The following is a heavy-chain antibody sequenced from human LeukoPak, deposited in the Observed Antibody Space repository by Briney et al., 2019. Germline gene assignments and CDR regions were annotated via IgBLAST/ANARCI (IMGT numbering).Heavy chain of an antibody. V-gene: IGHV3-23*01. J-gene: IGHJ4*02. CDR2: ISGSGGST. CDR1: GFTFSSYA. D-gene: IGHD3-9*01. CDR3: AKWSGYDILTGYYGGFDY. Sequence: PGGSLRLSCAASGFTFSSYAMSWVRQAPGKGLEWVSAISGSGGSTYYADSVKGRFTISRDNSKNTLDLQMNSLRAEDTAVYYCAKWSGYDILTGYYGGFDYWGQGTLVTVSS.